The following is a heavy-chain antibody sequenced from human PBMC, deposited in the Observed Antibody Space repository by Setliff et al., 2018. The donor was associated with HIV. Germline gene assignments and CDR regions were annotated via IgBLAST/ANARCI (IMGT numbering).Heavy chain of an antibody. Sequence: GASVKVSCKASGYTFTSYGISWVRQAPGQGLEWMGWISAYNGNTNYAQKLQGRVTTTTDTSTSTAYMELRSLRSDDTAVYYCARDSKELLWFGELSFWGQGTLVTVSS. CDR1: GYTFTSYG. CDR2: ISAYNGNT. D-gene: IGHD3-10*01. J-gene: IGHJ4*02. CDR3: ARDSKELLWFGELSF. V-gene: IGHV1-18*01.